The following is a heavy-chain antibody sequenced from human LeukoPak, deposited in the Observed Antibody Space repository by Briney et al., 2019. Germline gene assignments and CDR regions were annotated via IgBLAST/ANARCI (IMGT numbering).Heavy chain of an antibody. J-gene: IGHJ4*02. CDR3: ASAPYYDFWSGTYYFDY. CDR1: GYTFTTYG. D-gene: IGHD3-3*01. CDR2: IIPILGIA. Sequence: SVKVSCKASGYTFTTYGISWVRQAPGQGLEWMGRIIPILGIANYAQKFQGKVTITADKSTSTAYMELSSLRSEDTAVYYCASAPYYDFWSGTYYFDYWGQGTLVTVSS. V-gene: IGHV1-69*04.